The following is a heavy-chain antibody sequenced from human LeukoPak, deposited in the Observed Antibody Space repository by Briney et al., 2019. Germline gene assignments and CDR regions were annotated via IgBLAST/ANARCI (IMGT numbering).Heavy chain of an antibody. J-gene: IGHJ4*02. Sequence: QSGGSLRLSCVASGFSFSSYWMAWVRQAPGKGLEWVANIKYDESHKYYVDSVKGRFTISRDNAKNSVYLQMNSLRVDDTAVYFCASSHDSSGNDWGQGTMVTVSS. CDR1: GFSFSSYW. CDR2: IKYDESHK. CDR3: ASSHDSSGND. V-gene: IGHV3-7*01. D-gene: IGHD3-22*01.